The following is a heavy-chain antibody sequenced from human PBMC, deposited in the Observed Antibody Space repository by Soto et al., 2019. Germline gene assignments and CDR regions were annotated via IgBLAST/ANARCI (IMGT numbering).Heavy chain of an antibody. CDR2: IWAHGTEK. D-gene: IGHD1-1*01. CDR3: GKDIRSGSIDY. V-gene: IGHV3-33*06. J-gene: IGHJ4*02. CDR1: GYSITNHG. Sequence: QVRLAQSGGGVVQPGRSLTLSCAASGYSITNHGMHWVRQAPGKGLEWVALIWAHGTEKCYADSVKGRFTVSRDTSTNTVYLQMDSLRAEDTATYHCGKDIRSGSIDYWGQGALVTVSS.